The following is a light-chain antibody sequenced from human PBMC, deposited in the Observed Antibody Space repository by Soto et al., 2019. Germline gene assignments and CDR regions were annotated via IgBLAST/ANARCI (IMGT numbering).Light chain of an antibody. V-gene: IGLV2-14*01. CDR3: CSYTGSSTSFV. CDR2: EVI. CDR1: SSDVGGYNY. Sequence: QSVLTQPAAVSGSPGQSITISCTGTSSDVGGYNYVSWYQQHPGKAPKLMIYEVINRPSGVSIRFSGSKSGNTASLTISGLQAEDEADYYCCSYTGSSTSFVFGTGTKVTVL. J-gene: IGLJ1*01.